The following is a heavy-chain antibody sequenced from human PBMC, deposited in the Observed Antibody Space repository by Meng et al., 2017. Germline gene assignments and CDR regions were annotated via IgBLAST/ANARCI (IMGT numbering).Heavy chain of an antibody. D-gene: IGHD3-22*01. Sequence: GESLKISCAASGFTFSSYWMSWVRQAPGKGLEWVSAISGSDGSTYYADSVKGRFTISRDNSKNTLYLQMNSLRAEDTAVYYCAKDPALDYYDSSGPPTAYWGQGTQVTVSS. J-gene: IGHJ4*02. CDR1: GFTFSSYW. CDR3: AKDPALDYYDSSGPPTAY. V-gene: IGHV3-23*01. CDR2: ISGSDGST.